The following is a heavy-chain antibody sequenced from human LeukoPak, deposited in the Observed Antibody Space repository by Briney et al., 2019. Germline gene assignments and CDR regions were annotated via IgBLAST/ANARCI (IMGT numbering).Heavy chain of an antibody. D-gene: IGHD4-17*01. J-gene: IGHJ6*03. CDR1: GASISTYY. Sequence: SETLTLTCTASGASISTYYWSWIRQPPGEGLEWIAYITPSGSAAYNPSLTTRLTVSVDTSKNQFSLKLNSVTAADTAVYYCARHLATTVSRGYSCHPMDVWGKGTPVSVSS. CDR2: ITPSGSA. CDR3: ARHLATTVSRGYSCHPMDV. V-gene: IGHV4-4*09.